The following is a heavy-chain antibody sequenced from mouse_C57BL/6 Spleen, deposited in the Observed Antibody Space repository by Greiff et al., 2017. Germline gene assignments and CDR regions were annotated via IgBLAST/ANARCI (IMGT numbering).Heavy chain of an antibody. D-gene: IGHD1-1*01. CDR2: INYDGSST. Sequence: EVMLVESEGGLVQPGSSMKLSCTASGFTFSDYYMAWVRQVPEKGLEWVANINYDGSSTYYLDSLKSRFIISRDNAKNILYLQMSSLKSEDTATYYCAREREYYGSSLYAMDYWGQGTSVTVSS. CDR1: GFTFSDYY. V-gene: IGHV5-16*01. CDR3: AREREYYGSSLYAMDY. J-gene: IGHJ4*01.